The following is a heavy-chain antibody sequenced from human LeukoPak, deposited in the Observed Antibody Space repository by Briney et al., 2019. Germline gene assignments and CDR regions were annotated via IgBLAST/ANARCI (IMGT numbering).Heavy chain of an antibody. D-gene: IGHD2-2*01. CDR1: GFTFSSYS. V-gene: IGHV3-21*01. J-gene: IGHJ4*02. CDR2: ISSSSSYI. Sequence: PGGSLRLSCAASGFTFSSYSMNWVRQAPGKGLEWVSSISSSSSYIYYADSVKGRFTISRDNAKNSLYLQMNSLRAEDTAVYYCARDINVVVPAAYYWGQGTLVTVSS. CDR3: ARDINVVVPAAYY.